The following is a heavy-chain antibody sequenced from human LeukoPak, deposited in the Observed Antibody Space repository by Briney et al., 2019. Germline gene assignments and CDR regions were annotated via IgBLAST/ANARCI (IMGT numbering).Heavy chain of an antibody. CDR2: ISVNGETT. CDR3: AQVYSSGWYPY. D-gene: IGHD6-19*01. V-gene: IGHV3-23*01. CDR1: GFSVSSFG. J-gene: IGHJ4*02. Sequence: PGGSLRLSCAVSGFSVSSFGMSWVRQAPGKGLEWVSAISVNGETTWYADSVKGGFIISRDNSKNTLYLQLSSLRAEDTAAYHCAQVYSSGWYPYWGQGSLVSVSS.